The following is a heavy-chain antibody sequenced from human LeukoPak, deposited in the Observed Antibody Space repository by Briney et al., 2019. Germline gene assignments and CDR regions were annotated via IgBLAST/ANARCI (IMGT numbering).Heavy chain of an antibody. V-gene: IGHV3-23*01. CDR2: ISGSGGST. Sequence: PAGGSLRLSCAASGFTFSSYAMSWVRQAPGKGLEWVSAISGSGGSTYYADSVKGRFTISRDNSKNTLYLQMNSLRAEDTAVYYCARDMFPTITMVRGYIDYWGQGTLVTVSS. J-gene: IGHJ4*02. D-gene: IGHD3-10*01. CDR1: GFTFSSYA. CDR3: ARDMFPTITMVRGYIDY.